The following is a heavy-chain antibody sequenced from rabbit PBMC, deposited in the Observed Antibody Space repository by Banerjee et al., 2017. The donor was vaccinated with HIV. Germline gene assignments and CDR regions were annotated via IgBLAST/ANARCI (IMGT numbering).Heavy chain of an antibody. V-gene: IGHV1S45*01. CDR3: ARSFSGWYYFNL. Sequence: QEQLVESGGGLVTLGGSLKLTCKASGIDFSSSFWISWVRQTPGKGLEWIGCIYAGSSGSTYYASWAKGRFTISKTSSTTVTLQMTSLTAADTATYFCARSFSGWYYFNLWGPGTLVTVS. CDR2: IYAGSSGST. D-gene: IGHD1-1*01. J-gene: IGHJ4*01. CDR1: GIDFSSSFW.